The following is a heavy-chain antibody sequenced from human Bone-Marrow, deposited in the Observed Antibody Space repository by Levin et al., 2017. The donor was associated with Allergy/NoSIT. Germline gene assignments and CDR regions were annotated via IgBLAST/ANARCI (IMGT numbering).Heavy chain of an antibody. D-gene: IGHD6-19*01. V-gene: IGHV3-11*01. CDR1: GFTFSDYY. CDR3: ARESSGWYDFDY. Sequence: GESLKISCAASGFTFSDYYMSWIRQAPGKGLEWVSYISSSGSTIYYADSVKGRFTISRDNAKNSLYLQMNSLRAEDTAVYYCARESSGWYDFDYWGQGTLVTVSS. J-gene: IGHJ4*02. CDR2: ISSSGSTI.